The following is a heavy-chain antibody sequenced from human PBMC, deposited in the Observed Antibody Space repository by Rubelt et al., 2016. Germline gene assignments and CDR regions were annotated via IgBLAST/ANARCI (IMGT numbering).Heavy chain of an antibody. V-gene: IGHV4-34*01. J-gene: IGHJ3*02. D-gene: IGHD3-9*01. CDR2: INHSGST. CDR3: ARSHTGVLRYFDWYSEHAFDI. Sequence: ETLSLTCAVYGGSFSGYYWSWIRQPPGKGLEWIGEINHSGSTNYNPSLKSRVTISVDTSKNQFSLKLSSVTAADTAVYYCARSHTGVLRYFDWYSEHAFDIWGQGTMVTVSS. CDR1: GGSFSGYY.